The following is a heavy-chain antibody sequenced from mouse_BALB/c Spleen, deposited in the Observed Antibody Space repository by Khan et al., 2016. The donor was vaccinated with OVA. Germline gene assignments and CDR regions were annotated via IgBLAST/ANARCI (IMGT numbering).Heavy chain of an antibody. CDR2: INPSNGDT. Sequence: VQLQQSGAELVKPGASVKLSCKASGYTFTSYYIYWVKQRPGQGLEWIGGINPSNGDTYFNEKFESKATLTVDKSSSTASMQVSSLTSEDSAVSYDTRSGWAAFAYWGQGTLVTVSA. J-gene: IGHJ3*01. D-gene: IGHD1-1*02. CDR3: TRSGWAAFAY. V-gene: IGHV1S81*02. CDR1: GYTFTSYY.